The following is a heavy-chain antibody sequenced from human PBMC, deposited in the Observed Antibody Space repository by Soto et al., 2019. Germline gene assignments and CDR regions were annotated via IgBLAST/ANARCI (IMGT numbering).Heavy chain of an antibody. V-gene: IGHV3-33*08. CDR3: ARDRTGDYAFDI. J-gene: IGHJ3*02. CDR1: GFTFSSYG. Sequence: GGSLRLSCAASGFTFSSYGMHWVRQAPGKGLEWVAVIWYDGSNKYYADSVKGRFTISRDNSKNTLYLQMNSLRAEDTAVYYCARDRTGDYAFDIWGQGTMVTVSS. D-gene: IGHD7-27*01. CDR2: IWYDGSNK.